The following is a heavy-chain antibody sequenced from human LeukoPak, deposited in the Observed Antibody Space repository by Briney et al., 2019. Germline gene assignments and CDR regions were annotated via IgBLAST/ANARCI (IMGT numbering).Heavy chain of an antibody. D-gene: IGHD3-22*01. J-gene: IGHJ4*02. V-gene: IGHV4-34*01. CDR2: INLSGST. CDR3: ARGRFDSSGYYFGPIYYFDY. Sequence: PSETLSLTCAVYGGSFSGYYWSWIRQPPGKGLEWIGEINLSGSTNYNPSLKSRVTISVDTSKNQFSLKLSSVTAADTAVYYCARGRFDSSGYYFGPIYYFDYWGQGTLVTVSS. CDR1: GGSFSGYY.